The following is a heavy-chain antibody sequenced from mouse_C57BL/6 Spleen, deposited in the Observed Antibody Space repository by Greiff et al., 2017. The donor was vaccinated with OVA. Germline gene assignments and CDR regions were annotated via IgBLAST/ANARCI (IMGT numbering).Heavy chain of an antibody. CDR3: ARVTYYDYDYYAMDY. Sequence: QVQLQQPGAELVRPGSSVKLSCKASGYTFTSYWMDWVKQRPGQGLEWIGNIYPSDSETHYNQKFKDKATLTVDKSSSTAYMQLSSLTSEDSAVYDCARVTYYDYDYYAMDYWGQGTSVTVSS. CDR2: IYPSDSET. J-gene: IGHJ4*01. CDR1: GYTFTSYW. D-gene: IGHD2-4*01. V-gene: IGHV1-61*01.